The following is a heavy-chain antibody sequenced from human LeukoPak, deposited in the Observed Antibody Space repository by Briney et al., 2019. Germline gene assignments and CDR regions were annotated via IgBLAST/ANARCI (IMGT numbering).Heavy chain of an antibody. CDR2: INSDGSST. CDR3: ARVGYYDFWNGYSFYYYYGMDV. V-gene: IGHV3-74*01. D-gene: IGHD3-3*01. Sequence: PGGSLRLSCAASGFTFSSYWMHWVRQAPGKGLVWVSRINSDGSSTSYADSVKGRFTISRDNAKNTLYLQMNSLRAEDTAVYYCARVGYYDFWNGYSFYYYYGMDVWGQGTTVTVSS. J-gene: IGHJ6*02. CDR1: GFTFSSYW.